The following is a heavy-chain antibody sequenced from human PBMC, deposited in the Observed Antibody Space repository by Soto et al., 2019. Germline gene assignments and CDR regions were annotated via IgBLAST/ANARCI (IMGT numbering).Heavy chain of an antibody. CDR2: INSDGSRT. CDR3: ARGDGDYYDGNGYLGRH. J-gene: IGHJ4*02. CDR1: GFTFSSYW. V-gene: IGHV3-74*01. D-gene: IGHD3-22*01. Sequence: GGSLRLSCAASGFTFSSYWMHWVRQAPGKGLVWVSRINSDGSRTSYADSAKGRFSISRDNAKNTVYLQMNSLRAEDTAVYYCARGDGDYYDGNGYLGRHWGQGTLVTVSS.